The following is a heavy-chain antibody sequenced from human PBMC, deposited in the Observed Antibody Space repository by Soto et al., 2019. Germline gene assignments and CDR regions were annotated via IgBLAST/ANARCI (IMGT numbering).Heavy chain of an antibody. V-gene: IGHV3-15*01. CDR3: TTAPPI. J-gene: IGHJ3*02. CDR1: GFTFSNAW. Sequence: GGSLRLSCAASGFTFSNAWMSWVRQAPGKGLEWVGRTKSKTDGGTTDYAAPVKGRFTISRDDSKNTLYLQMNSLKTEDTAVYYCTTAPPIWGQGTMVTVSS. CDR2: TKSKTDGGTT.